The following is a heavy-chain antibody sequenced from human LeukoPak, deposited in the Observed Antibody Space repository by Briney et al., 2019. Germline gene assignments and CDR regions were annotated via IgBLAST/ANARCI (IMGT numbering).Heavy chain of an antibody. J-gene: IGHJ4*02. CDR3: AKALIAGVGATRGSDY. Sequence: GGSLRLSCAASGFTFSSYGINWVRQAPGKGLEWVAVISFDGNNKYYADSVKGRFTISRDNSKNTLYLQMNSLRVEDSAVYYCAKALIAGVGATRGSDYWGQGTLVTVSS. D-gene: IGHD1-26*01. CDR1: GFTFSSYG. CDR2: ISFDGNNK. V-gene: IGHV3-30*18.